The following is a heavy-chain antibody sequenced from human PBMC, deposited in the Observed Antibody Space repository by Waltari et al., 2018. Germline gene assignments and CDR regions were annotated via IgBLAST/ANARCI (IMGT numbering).Heavy chain of an antibody. CDR3: ARNPLGGLPYDSSAYYFDY. V-gene: IGHV2-5*01. CDR2: IYWNDDK. Sequence: QITLKESGPTLVKPTQTLTLTCTFSGFSLSTSGVGVGWIRQPPGKALEWLALIYWNDDKRYSPSLKGRLTITKDTSKNQVVLTMTNMDPVDTATYYCARNPLGGLPYDSSAYYFDYWGQGTLVTVSS. J-gene: IGHJ4*02. CDR1: GFSLSTSGVG. D-gene: IGHD3-22*01.